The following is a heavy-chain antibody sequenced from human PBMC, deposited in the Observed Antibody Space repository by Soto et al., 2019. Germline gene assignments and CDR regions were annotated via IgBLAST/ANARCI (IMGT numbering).Heavy chain of an antibody. CDR2: ISANNGHR. CDR3: ARDQGAAAAVYHYYYYGMDV. J-gene: IGHJ6*02. D-gene: IGHD6-25*01. Sequence: QVQLVQSGAEVKKPGASVKVSCKASGYTFINYGVSWVRQAPGQGLEWMGWISANNGHRNYTQKLQGRVTMTTDTSTSTAYMELRSLRSDDTAVYYCARDQGAAAAVYHYYYYGMDVWGQGTTVTVSS. V-gene: IGHV1-18*01. CDR1: GYTFINYG.